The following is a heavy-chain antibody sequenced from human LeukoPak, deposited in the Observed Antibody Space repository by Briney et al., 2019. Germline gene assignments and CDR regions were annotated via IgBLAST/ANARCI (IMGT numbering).Heavy chain of an antibody. CDR3: STLTSRGLSDS. CDR1: GFTFTNAW. D-gene: IGHD1-20*01. CDR2: IKSKADGETI. J-gene: IGHJ4*02. Sequence: GGSLRLSCVASGFTFTNAWMNWVRQAPGKGLEWVGRIKSKADGETIDYAAPVKGRFTFSRDDSKNMLYLQMNSLKSEDTAVYYCSTLTSRGLSDSWGQGTLVTVSS. V-gene: IGHV3-15*07.